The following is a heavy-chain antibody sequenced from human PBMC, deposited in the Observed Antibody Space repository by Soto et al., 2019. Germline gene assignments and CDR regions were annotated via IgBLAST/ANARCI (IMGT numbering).Heavy chain of an antibody. J-gene: IGHJ4*02. Sequence: EAQLLESGGGLVQPGGSLRLSCAASGFSFDTYAMSWVRQAPGKGLEWVSSISGSGGNTYYADSVKGRFTISRDNSKNILYLPMTSPRAEDTALYYCAKLGMNAIIRDYWGQGTQVTVSS. V-gene: IGHV3-23*01. D-gene: IGHD5-12*01. CDR1: GFSFDTYA. CDR2: ISGSGGNT. CDR3: AKLGMNAIIRDY.